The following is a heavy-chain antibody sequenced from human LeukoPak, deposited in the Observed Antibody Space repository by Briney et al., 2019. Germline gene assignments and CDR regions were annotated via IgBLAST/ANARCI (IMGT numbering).Heavy chain of an antibody. CDR3: VRNEWGDY. D-gene: IGHD1-26*01. Sequence: GGSLRLSCAASGFTFSNYAMNWARQAPGKGPEWLSYNSSGSSTIYYADSVKGRLTISRDNAKNSLYLQMDSLSDEDTAVYYCVRNEWGDYWGQGTLVTVSS. V-gene: IGHV3-48*02. CDR1: GFTFSNYA. CDR2: NSSGSSTI. J-gene: IGHJ4*02.